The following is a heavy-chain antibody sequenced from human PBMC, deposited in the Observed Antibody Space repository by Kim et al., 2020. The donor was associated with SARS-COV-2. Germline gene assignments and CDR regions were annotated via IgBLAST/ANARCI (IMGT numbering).Heavy chain of an antibody. Sequence: GGTLRLSCAVSGFTFRSYSLHWVRLAPGKGLEWVGVISIDVSKKYYADSVNGRFTISRDNSKNTLSLQMNSLRAADTTLYYCARGDAMGSWGQVTLVT. J-gene: IGHJ5*02. CDR1: GFTFRSYS. CDR3: ARGDAMGS. CDR2: ISIDVSKK. V-gene: IGHV3-30*04.